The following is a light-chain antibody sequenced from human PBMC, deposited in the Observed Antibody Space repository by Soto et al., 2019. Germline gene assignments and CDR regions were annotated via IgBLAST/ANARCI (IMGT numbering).Light chain of an antibody. V-gene: IGKV1-39*01. Sequence: DLQMTQSPSSLSASVGDRVTITFRASQGISKFLAWYQQKPGKAPKLMIYAASTLQRGVPSRFSGSGSGTDFTLTISSLQPEDFATYYCQQSYSSPRTFGQGTKVDIK. CDR2: AAS. CDR1: QGISKF. CDR3: QQSYSSPRT. J-gene: IGKJ1*01.